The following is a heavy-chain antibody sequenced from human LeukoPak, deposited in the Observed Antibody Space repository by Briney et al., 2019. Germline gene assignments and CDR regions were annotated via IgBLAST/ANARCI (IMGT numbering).Heavy chain of an antibody. Sequence: PGGSLRLSCVASGFTFGSYAMSWVRQAPGKGLEWVSIITNGGATTYYADSVRGRFTISRDNSKNTLCLQMNSLRAEDTAVYYCVKLSSGSGSKFGFDSWGQGTLVTVSS. V-gene: IGHV3-23*01. J-gene: IGHJ4*02. CDR1: GFTFGSYA. D-gene: IGHD6-19*01. CDR2: ITNGGATT. CDR3: VKLSSGSGSKFGFDS.